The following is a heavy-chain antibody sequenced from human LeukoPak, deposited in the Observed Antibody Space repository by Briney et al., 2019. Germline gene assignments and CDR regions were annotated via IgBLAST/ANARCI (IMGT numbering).Heavy chain of an antibody. CDR3: ARERRGYFDY. V-gene: IGHV4-59*01. J-gene: IGHJ4*02. CDR2: IYYSGST. CDR1: GGSISSYY. D-gene: IGHD1-1*01. Sequence: PSETLSLTCTVSGGSISSYYWSWIRQPPGKGLEWIGYIYYSGSTTYNPSLQSRVTISVDTSKSQCALKLSAVTAADTAVCYCARERRGYFDYWGQGTLVTVSS.